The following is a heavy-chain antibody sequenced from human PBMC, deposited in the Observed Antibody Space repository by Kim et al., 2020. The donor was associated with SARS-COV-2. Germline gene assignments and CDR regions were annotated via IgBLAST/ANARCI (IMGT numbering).Heavy chain of an antibody. CDR2: IYYSGST. Sequence: SETLSLTCTVSGGSISSSSYYWGWIRQPPGKGLEWIGSIYYSGSTYYNPSLKSRVTISVDTSKNQFSLKLSSVTAADTAVYYCARLGNYYDSSGYPDDAFDIWGQGTMVTVSS. V-gene: IGHV4-39*01. CDR1: GGSISSSSYY. D-gene: IGHD3-22*01. J-gene: IGHJ3*02. CDR3: ARLGNYYDSSGYPDDAFDI.